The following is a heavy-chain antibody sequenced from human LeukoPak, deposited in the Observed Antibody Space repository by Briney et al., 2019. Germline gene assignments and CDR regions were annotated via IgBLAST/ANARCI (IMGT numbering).Heavy chain of an antibody. D-gene: IGHD5-12*01. CDR3: AGGFSGADF. Sequence: GGSLRLSCAASGFTFSASWMTWVRQAPGKGLEWVTNIKQDGSEKYYVDSVKGRFTIPRDNAKSSLHLQMNSLRVEDTALYYCAGGFSGADFWGQGTLVTVSS. J-gene: IGHJ4*02. V-gene: IGHV3-7*04. CDR2: IKQDGSEK. CDR1: GFTFSASW.